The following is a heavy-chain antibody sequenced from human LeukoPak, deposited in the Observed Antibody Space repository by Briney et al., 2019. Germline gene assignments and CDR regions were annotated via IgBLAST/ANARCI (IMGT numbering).Heavy chain of an antibody. Sequence: SQTLSLTCAISGDSVSSNSAAWNWIRQSPSGGLEWLGRTYYRSKWYNDYAVSVKSRITFNPDRPKNQVSLQMNSVTPEDTAVYYCARETTSLFDSWGQGTLVTVSS. CDR2: TYYRSKWYN. J-gene: IGHJ4*02. CDR1: GDSVSSNSAA. CDR3: ARETTSLFDS. V-gene: IGHV6-1*01. D-gene: IGHD2/OR15-2a*01.